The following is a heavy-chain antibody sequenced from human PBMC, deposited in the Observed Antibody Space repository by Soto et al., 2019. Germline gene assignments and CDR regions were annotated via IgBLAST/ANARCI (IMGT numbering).Heavy chain of an antibody. CDR2: IYYSGST. Sequence: SETLSLTCTVSGGSISSYYWSWIRQPPGKGLEWIGYIYYSGSTNYNPSLKSRVTISVDTSKNHFSLKLSSVTAADTAVYYCARKVVVAATVWFDPWGPGTLVTVSS. V-gene: IGHV4-59*01. CDR1: GGSISSYY. CDR3: ARKVVVAATVWFDP. D-gene: IGHD2-15*01. J-gene: IGHJ5*02.